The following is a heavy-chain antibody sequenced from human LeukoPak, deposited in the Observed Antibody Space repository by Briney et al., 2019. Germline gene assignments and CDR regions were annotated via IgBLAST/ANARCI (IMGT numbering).Heavy chain of an antibody. J-gene: IGHJ1*01. Sequence: PGRSLRLSCAASGFTFSSYGMHWVRQAPGKGLEWVAVIWYDGSNKYYADSVKGRFTISRDNSKNTLYLQMNSLRAEDTAVYYCARDFSVGATLFQHWGQGTLVTVSS. CDR3: ARDFSVGATLFQH. CDR2: IWYDGSNK. CDR1: GFTFSSYG. D-gene: IGHD1-26*01. V-gene: IGHV3-33*01.